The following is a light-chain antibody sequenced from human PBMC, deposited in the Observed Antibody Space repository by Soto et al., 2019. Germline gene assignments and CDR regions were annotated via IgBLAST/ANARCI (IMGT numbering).Light chain of an antibody. V-gene: IGLV2-14*01. CDR3: SSYTSGSTFYV. J-gene: IGLJ1*01. CDR1: SSDIGGYNY. CDR2: DVS. Sequence: QSVLTQPASVSGSPGQSITISCTGTSSDIGGYNYVSWFQQHPGKAPKLMISDVSNRPSGVSNRFSGSKSGNTASLTISGLQAEDEADYCCSSYTSGSTFYVFGTGTKVTVL.